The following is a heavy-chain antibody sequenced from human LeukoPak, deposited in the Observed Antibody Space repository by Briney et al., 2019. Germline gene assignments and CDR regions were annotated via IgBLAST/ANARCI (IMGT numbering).Heavy chain of an antibody. CDR1: GGTFNSYA. CDR3: AREEDEYSSGWYDAFDI. J-gene: IGHJ3*02. Sequence: SVKVSCKASGGTFNSYAISWVRQAPGQGLEWMGRIIPIFGTANYAQKFQGRVTITTDESTSTAYMELSSLRSEDTAVYYCAREEDEYSSGWYDAFDIWGQGTMVTVSS. CDR2: IIPIFGTA. V-gene: IGHV1-69*05. D-gene: IGHD6-19*01.